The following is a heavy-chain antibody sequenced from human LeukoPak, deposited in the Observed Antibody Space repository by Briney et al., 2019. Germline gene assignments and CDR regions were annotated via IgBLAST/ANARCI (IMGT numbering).Heavy chain of an antibody. V-gene: IGHV3-23*01. CDR1: GFTLSSHA. D-gene: IGHD3-22*01. CDR2: ISGSGGST. J-gene: IGHJ5*02. CDR3: AKEWVVVAGSTNWFDP. Sequence: PGGSLRLSCAASGFTLSSHAMISLRQAPGKGLERVAGISGSGGSTYYADSVKCRFTISRDNSKNRLYLQMKSLRAEDTAVYYCAKEWVVVAGSTNWFDPWGQGTLVTVSS.